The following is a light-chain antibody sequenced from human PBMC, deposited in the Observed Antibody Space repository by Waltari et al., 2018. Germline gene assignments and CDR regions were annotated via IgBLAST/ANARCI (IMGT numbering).Light chain of an antibody. CDR1: QSISRT. CDR3: QHYLRLPVT. CDR2: AAS. Sequence: EIVLTQSPGTLSLSPGERATLSCRASQSISRTLVWYQKKPGQAPRLLIYAASTRATGIPDRFSDSGSGTDFSLTISRLEPEDFAVYYCQHYLRLPVTFGQGTEVEIK. J-gene: IGKJ1*01. V-gene: IGKV3-20*01.